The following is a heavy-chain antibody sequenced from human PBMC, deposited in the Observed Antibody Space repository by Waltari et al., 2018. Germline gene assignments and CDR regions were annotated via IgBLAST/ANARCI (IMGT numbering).Heavy chain of an antibody. CDR1: GFTFSSFW. CDR3: VRGSLNPGFDY. J-gene: IGHJ4*02. Sequence: EVQLVESGGGLVQPGGSLRLSCAVSGFTFSSFWMHWCRQTPGEGLVWLSRTNTAGSFTNYADSVEGRFTMSRDNAKDTVYLQMNSLRAEDTAIYYCVRGSLNPGFDYWGQGTLVTVSS. V-gene: IGHV3-74*01. CDR2: TNTAGSFT.